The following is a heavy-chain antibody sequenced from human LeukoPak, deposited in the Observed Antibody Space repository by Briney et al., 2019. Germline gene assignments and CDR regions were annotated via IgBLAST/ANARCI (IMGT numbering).Heavy chain of an antibody. CDR1: GFTFSSYW. J-gene: IGHJ4*02. CDR3: AREYGGNAPLGY. CDR2: INSDGSST. D-gene: IGHD4-23*01. Sequence: SGGSLRLSCAASGFTFSSYWMHWVRQAPGKGLVWVSRINSDGSSTSYADSVKGRFTISRDNAKNTLYPQMNSLRAEDTAVYYCAREYGGNAPLGYWGQGTLVTVSS. V-gene: IGHV3-74*01.